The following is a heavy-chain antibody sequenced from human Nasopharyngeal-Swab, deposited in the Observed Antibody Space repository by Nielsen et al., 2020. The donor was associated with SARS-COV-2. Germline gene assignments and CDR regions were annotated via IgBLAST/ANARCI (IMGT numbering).Heavy chain of an antibody. J-gene: IGHJ6*02. V-gene: IGHV4-31*03. Sequence: SETLSLTCTVSGDPISSDGTYWRVIRQHPGKGLEWIGYIYYSGSTYYNPSLKSRVTISVDTSKNQFSLKLSSVTAADTAVYYCARDPGSDYDFWSGYYYGMDVWGQGTTVTVSS. D-gene: IGHD3-3*01. CDR2: IYYSGST. CDR1: GDPISSDGTY. CDR3: ARDPGSDYDFWSGYYYGMDV.